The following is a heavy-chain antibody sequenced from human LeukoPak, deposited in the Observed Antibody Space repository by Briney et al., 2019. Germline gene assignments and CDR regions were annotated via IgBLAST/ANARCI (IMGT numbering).Heavy chain of an antibody. CDR2: IIPILGIA. Sequence: SVKVSCKASGGTFSSYAISWVRQAPGQGLEWMGRIIPILGIANYAQKFQGRVTITADKSTSTAYMELSSLRSEDTAVYYCARDDDSSGYRFDYWGQGTLVTVSS. CDR3: ARDDDSSGYRFDY. D-gene: IGHD3-22*01. J-gene: IGHJ4*02. V-gene: IGHV1-69*04. CDR1: GGTFSSYA.